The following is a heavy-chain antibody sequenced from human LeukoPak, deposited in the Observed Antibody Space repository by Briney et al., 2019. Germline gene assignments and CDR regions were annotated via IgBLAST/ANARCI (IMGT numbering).Heavy chain of an antibody. D-gene: IGHD4-17*01. CDR3: ARGATVTPTAHFDY. Sequence: ASVKVSCKASGYTFTGYYMHWVRQAPGQGLEWMGWINPNSGGTNYAQKFQGRVTMTRDTSISTAYMELSRLRSDDTAVYYCARGATVTPTAHFDYWGQGTQVTVSS. V-gene: IGHV1-2*02. CDR1: GYTFTGYY. J-gene: IGHJ4*02. CDR2: INPNSGGT.